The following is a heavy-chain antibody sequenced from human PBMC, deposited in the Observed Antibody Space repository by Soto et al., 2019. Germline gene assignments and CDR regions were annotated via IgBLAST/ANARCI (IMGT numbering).Heavy chain of an antibody. Sequence: GGSLRLSCAVSGFTFSNYYIHWVRQAPGKGLEWVSSIRSGRDTFYADSVKGRFSISRDDATSSVSLQMNSLRGEDTAVYFCAREETAWPLAYGLDVWGQGTTVTVSS. CDR2: IRSGRDT. D-gene: IGHD2-21*02. CDR3: AREETAWPLAYGLDV. CDR1: GFTFSNYY. J-gene: IGHJ6*02. V-gene: IGHV3-21*01.